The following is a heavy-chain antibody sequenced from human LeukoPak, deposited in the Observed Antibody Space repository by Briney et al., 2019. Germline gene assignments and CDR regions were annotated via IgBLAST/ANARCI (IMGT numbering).Heavy chain of an antibody. Sequence: SETLSLTCTVSGDSINDYYWGWIRQPPGKGLEWIGYISYSGSTNYNPSLKSRVTISVGTSKKQFSLKVSSVTAADTAVYYCARKAYCFDYWGQGTLVTVSS. V-gene: IGHV4-59*01. CDR2: ISYSGST. CDR3: ARKAYCFDY. CDR1: GDSINDYY. J-gene: IGHJ4*02.